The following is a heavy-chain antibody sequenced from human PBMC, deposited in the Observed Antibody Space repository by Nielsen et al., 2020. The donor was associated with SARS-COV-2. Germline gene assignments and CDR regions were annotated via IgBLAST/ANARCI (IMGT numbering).Heavy chain of an antibody. Sequence: GSLRLSCSVYGGSFSGYHWSWIRQSPGKGLEWIGEINHSGSTNYNPSLKSRVTISVDTAKNQFSLILRSVIAEDTAMYYCARVAYGAYILPDSWGQGTLVSVSS. J-gene: IGHJ4*02. CDR2: INHSGST. D-gene: IGHD4-17*01. V-gene: IGHV4-34*01. CDR1: GGSFSGYH. CDR3: ARVAYGAYILPDS.